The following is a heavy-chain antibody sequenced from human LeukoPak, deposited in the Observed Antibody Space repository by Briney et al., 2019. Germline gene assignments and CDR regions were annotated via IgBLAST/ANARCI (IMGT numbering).Heavy chain of an antibody. Sequence: PGGSLRLSCAASGFTFSSYAMSWVRQAPGKGLEWVSGLSGSGGSTYYADSVEGRFTISRDNSKNTLYLQMNSLRVEDTAVYYCAKAYTSGWYFCFDYWGQGALVTVSS. D-gene: IGHD6-19*01. CDR1: GFTFSSYA. CDR3: AKAYTSGWYFCFDY. CDR2: LSGSGGST. J-gene: IGHJ4*02. V-gene: IGHV3-23*01.